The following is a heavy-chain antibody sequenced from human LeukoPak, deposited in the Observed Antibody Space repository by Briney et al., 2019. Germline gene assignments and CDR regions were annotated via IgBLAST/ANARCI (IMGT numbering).Heavy chain of an antibody. CDR1: GGSISSGGYS. D-gene: IGHD3-22*01. CDR3: ARDYYDSSGPTTHPGMGAFDI. CDR2: IYRSGST. V-gene: IGHV4-30-2*01. Sequence: SETLSLTCAVSGGSISSGGYSWSWIRQPPGKGLEWIGYIYRSGSTYYNPSLKSRVTISVDRSKNQFSLKLSSVTAADTAVYYCARDYYDSSGPTTHPGMGAFDIWGQGTMVTVSS. J-gene: IGHJ3*02.